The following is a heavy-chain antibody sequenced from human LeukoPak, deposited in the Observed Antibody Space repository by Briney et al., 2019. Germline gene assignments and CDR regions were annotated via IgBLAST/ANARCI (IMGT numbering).Heavy chain of an antibody. V-gene: IGHV3-23*01. Sequence: GGSLRLSCAASGFTFSSYAMYWVRQAPGKGLEWVSAISSGGSTFYADSVKGRFTISRDISKNTLYLQMNSLRAEDTAVYYCASRGGSVDYFDYWGQGTLVTVSS. J-gene: IGHJ4*02. CDR2: ISSGGST. CDR1: GFTFSSYA. CDR3: ASRGGSVDYFDY. D-gene: IGHD6-19*01.